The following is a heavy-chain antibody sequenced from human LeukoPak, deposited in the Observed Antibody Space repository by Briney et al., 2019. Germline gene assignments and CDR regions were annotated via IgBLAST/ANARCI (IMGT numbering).Heavy chain of an antibody. CDR2: ISYDGSNK. CDR3: AKDHKSGYFDY. Sequence: GRSLRLSCAASGFTFSSYGMHWVRQAPGKGLEWVAVISYDGSNKYYADSVKGRFTISRDNSKNTLYLQMNSLRAEDTAVYYCAKDHKSGYFDYWGQGTLVTVSS. V-gene: IGHV3-30*18. CDR1: GFTFSSYG. D-gene: IGHD3-10*01. J-gene: IGHJ4*02.